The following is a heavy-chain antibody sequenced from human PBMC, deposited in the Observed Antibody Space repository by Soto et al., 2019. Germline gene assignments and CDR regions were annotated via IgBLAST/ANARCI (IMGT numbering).Heavy chain of an antibody. CDR3: PSYDSHWYFDL. CDR1: GFTFSSYD. V-gene: IGHV3-13*01. J-gene: IGHJ2*01. D-gene: IGHD5-12*01. Sequence: EVQLVESGGGLVQPGGSLRLSCAASGFTFSSYDMHWVRQATGKGLEWVAAIATAGDTYYPGSVKGRFTISRENAKNSLYLQMNSLRAGDTAVYYCPSYDSHWYFDLWGRGTLVTVSS. CDR2: IATAGDT.